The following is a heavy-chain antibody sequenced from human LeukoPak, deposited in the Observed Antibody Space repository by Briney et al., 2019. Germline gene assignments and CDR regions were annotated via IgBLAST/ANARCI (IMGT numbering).Heavy chain of an antibody. CDR3: ARVGGSGWFLQYFQQ. J-gene: IGHJ1*01. Sequence: GRSLRLSCAASGFTFSSYWMSWVRQAPGKWLEWVANIKQDGSEKYYVDSVKGRFTHSRDNGKNSLYLQMNSLSAEETAGYFCARVGGSGWFLQYFQQWGQGTLVTDPS. CDR1: GFTFSSYW. D-gene: IGHD6-19*01. CDR2: IKQDGSEK. V-gene: IGHV3-7*01.